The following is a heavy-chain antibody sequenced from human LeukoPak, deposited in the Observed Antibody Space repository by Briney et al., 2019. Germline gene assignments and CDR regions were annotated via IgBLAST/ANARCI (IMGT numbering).Heavy chain of an antibody. CDR3: ARVGSSSGYYYFDY. CDR2: INWNGGST. Sequence: GGSLRLSCAASGFTFDDYGMSWVRQAPGKGLEWVSGINWNGGSTGYADSVKGRFTISRDSAKNSLYLQMNSLRAEDTALYYCARVGSSSGYYYFDYWGQGTLVTVSS. J-gene: IGHJ4*02. CDR1: GFTFDDYG. V-gene: IGHV3-20*04. D-gene: IGHD3-22*01.